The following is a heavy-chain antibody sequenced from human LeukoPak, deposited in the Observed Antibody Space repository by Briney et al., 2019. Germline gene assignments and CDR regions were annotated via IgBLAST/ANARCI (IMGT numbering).Heavy chain of an antibody. Sequence: GGSLRLSCAASGFTFSSYAMSWVRQAPGKGLEWVSAISGSGGSTYYADSVKGRFTISGDNSKNTLYLQMNSLRAEDTAVYYCAKLILTMIWEGYFDYWGQGTLVTVSS. CDR1: GFTFSSYA. D-gene: IGHD3-22*01. CDR2: ISGSGGST. V-gene: IGHV3-23*01. CDR3: AKLILTMIWEGYFDY. J-gene: IGHJ4*02.